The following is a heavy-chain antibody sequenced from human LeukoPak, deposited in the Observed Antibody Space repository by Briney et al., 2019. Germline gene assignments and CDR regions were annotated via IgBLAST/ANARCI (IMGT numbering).Heavy chain of an antibody. CDR1: GYTLTELS. Sequence: ASVKVSCKVSGYTLTELSMHWVRQAPGKGLEWMGGFDPEDGETIYAQKFQGRVTVTEDTSTDTAYMELSSLRSEDTAVYYCATVGLELNFDYWGQGTLVTVSS. CDR2: FDPEDGET. J-gene: IGHJ4*02. CDR3: ATVGLELNFDY. V-gene: IGHV1-24*01. D-gene: IGHD1-7*01.